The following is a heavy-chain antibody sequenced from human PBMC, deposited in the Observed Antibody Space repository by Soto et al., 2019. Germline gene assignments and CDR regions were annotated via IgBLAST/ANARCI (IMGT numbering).Heavy chain of an antibody. CDR2: IYYSGST. D-gene: IGHD2-15*01. J-gene: IGHJ3*02. V-gene: IGHV4-31*03. CDR1: GGSISSGGYF. CDR3: ARGVAI. Sequence: QVQLQESGPGLVQPSQTLSLTCTVSGGSISSGGYFWSWIRQHPGKGLEWIGSIYYSGSTYCNPSLESRITISGDTSKNQFSLTLSSVTAADTAVYYCARGVAIWGQGTMVTVSS.